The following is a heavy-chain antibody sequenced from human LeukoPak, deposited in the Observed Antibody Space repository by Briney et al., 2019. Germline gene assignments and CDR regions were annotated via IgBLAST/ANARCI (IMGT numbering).Heavy chain of an antibody. CDR2: IYHSGST. D-gene: IGHD6-13*01. Sequence: SETLSLTCTVSGGSISSGGYYWTWIRQHPGKGLEWIGYIYHSGSTYYNPPLKSRVTISVDTSKNQFSLNLISVTAADTAVYYCARDNLAAAGNFDYWGQGTLVTVSS. J-gene: IGHJ4*02. CDR1: GGSISSGGYY. V-gene: IGHV4-31*03. CDR3: ARDNLAAAGNFDY.